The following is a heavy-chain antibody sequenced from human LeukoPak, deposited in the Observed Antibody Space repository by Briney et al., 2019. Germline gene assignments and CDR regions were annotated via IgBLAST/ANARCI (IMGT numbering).Heavy chain of an antibody. CDR2: ISSSGSTI. Sequence: GGSLRLSCAASGFTFSRYSMNWVRQAPGKGLEWVSYISSSGSTIYYADSVKGRFTISRDNAKNSLYLQMNSLRAEDTAVYYCARGGSGRRPSPPDYWGQGTLVTVSS. CDR3: ARGGSGRRPSPPDY. D-gene: IGHD6-19*01. V-gene: IGHV3-48*04. CDR1: GFTFSRYS. J-gene: IGHJ4*02.